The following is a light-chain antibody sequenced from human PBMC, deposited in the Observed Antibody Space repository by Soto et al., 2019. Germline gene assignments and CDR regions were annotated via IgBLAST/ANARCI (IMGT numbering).Light chain of an antibody. CDR1: QSISGH. Sequence: DIQMTQSPSSLSASIGDRVTISCRASQSISGHLNWYQQRPGKAPKLLIYATSTLQAGVPTRFSGSGAGTEFKLPVTNLQSEDYATYYFQRGDGSPPLTFGQGTRLEIK. J-gene: IGKJ2*01. V-gene: IGKV1-39*01. CDR2: ATS. CDR3: QRGDGSPPLT.